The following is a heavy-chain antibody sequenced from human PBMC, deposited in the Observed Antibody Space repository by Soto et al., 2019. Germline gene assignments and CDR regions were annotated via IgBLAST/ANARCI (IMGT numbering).Heavy chain of an antibody. CDR3: TRTAPPDWYFDL. V-gene: IGHV3-73*02. Sequence: VQLVESGGGLVQPGGSLKLSCAVSGFTFSGSALHWVRQASGKGLEWVGRIRSKVNSYATAYAASVKGRFTISRDDSKHAPYLQMNSLTNEDTAVYYCTRTAPPDWYFDLWGRGTLVTVSS. J-gene: IGHJ2*01. CDR1: GFTFSGSA. CDR2: IRSKVNSYAT.